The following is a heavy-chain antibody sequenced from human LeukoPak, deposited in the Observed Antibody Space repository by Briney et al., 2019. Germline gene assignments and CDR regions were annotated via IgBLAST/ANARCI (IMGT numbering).Heavy chain of an antibody. CDR2: ISTDGYTT. CDR1: GLAFSAYK. D-gene: IGHD2-15*01. V-gene: IGHV3-74*01. CDR3: VVGGSPGY. Sequence: GGSLRLSCAAPGLAFSAYKMHWVRQAPRKGLVWVSRISTDGYTTDYADFVQGRFTASRDNTKNTWSLEMNSLRAEDTAVYYCVVGGSPGYWGQGTLVTVSS. J-gene: IGHJ4*02.